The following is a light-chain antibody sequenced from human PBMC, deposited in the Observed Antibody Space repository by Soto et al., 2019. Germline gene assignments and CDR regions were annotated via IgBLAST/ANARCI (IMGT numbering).Light chain of an antibody. V-gene: IGKV1-5*03. CDR2: ESS. CDR3: QQYNSYPVT. CDR1: QSISRW. J-gene: IGKJ1*01. Sequence: DIQMTQSPSTLSASVGNRVTISCRASQSISRWLAWYHQKPGRAPKLLIYESSIVESGVPSRFSGSGSGTEFTLTISSLQPDDFATYYCQQYNSYPVTFGQGTKVDIK.